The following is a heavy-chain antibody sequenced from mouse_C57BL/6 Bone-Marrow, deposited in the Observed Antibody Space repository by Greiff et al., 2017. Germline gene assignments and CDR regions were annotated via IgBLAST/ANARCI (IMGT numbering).Heavy chain of an antibody. V-gene: IGHV1-55*01. Sequence: QVQLQQPGAELVKPGASVKMSCKASGYTFTSYWITWVKQRPGQGLEWIGDIYPGSGSTNYNEKFKSKATLTVDTSSSTAYMQLSSLTSEDSAVYYCARDITTVVPCYFDYWGQGTALTVSS. D-gene: IGHD1-1*01. J-gene: IGHJ2*01. CDR3: ARDITTVVPCYFDY. CDR1: GYTFTSYW. CDR2: IYPGSGST.